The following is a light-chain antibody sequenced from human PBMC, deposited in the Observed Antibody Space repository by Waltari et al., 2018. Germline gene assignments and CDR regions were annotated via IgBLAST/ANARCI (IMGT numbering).Light chain of an antibody. V-gene: IGLV2-8*01. CDR3: SSYAGSHTVLL. J-gene: IGLJ2*01. Sequence: QSALTQPPSASGSPGQSVTISCTGTSSDIGGYPYVSWYQQHPGEAPKLIIFEASKRSSGVPDRFSGSKAGNTASLTVSGLQADDEAYYYCSSYAGSHTVLLFGGGTKLTVL. CDR2: EAS. CDR1: SSDIGGYPY.